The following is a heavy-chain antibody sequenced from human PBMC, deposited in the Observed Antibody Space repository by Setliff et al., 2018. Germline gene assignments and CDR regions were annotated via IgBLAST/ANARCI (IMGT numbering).Heavy chain of an antibody. Sequence: GGSLRLSCAASGFTLSHNWMNWVRQGPGQGLVWVSYINNDGSVTKYGDCVKGRFTISRDNAKNTLYLQMNSLRAEDTAVYYCVRDGAGAFDYWGQGALVTVSS. CDR3: VRDGAGAFDY. CDR1: GFTLSHNW. D-gene: IGHD1-26*01. V-gene: IGHV3-74*01. CDR2: INNDGSVT. J-gene: IGHJ4*02.